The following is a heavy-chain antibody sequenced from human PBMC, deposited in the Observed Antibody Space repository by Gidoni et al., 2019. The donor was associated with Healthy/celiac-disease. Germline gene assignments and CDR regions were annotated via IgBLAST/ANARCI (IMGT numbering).Heavy chain of an antibody. CDR2: VDPEDGET. J-gene: IGHJ6*02. Sequence: EVQLVQSGAEVKKPGATVKISCKVSGYTFTDYYMHWVQQAPGKGLEWMGLVDPEDGETIYAEKFQGRVTITADTSTDTAYMELSSLRSEDTAVYYCATSGYSGYDPPLYYYYGMDVWGQGTTVTVSS. V-gene: IGHV1-69-2*01. CDR1: GYTFTDYY. CDR3: ATSGYSGYDPPLYYYYGMDV. D-gene: IGHD5-12*01.